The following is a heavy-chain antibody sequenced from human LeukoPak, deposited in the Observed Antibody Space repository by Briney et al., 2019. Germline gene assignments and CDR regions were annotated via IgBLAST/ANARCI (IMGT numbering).Heavy chain of an antibody. Sequence: GRSLRLSCAASGFTFSSYSMHWVRQAPGKGLEWVAVISYDGSNKYYADSVKGRFTISRDNSKNTLYLQMNSLRAEDTAVYYCAKDKWYYYDSSGYSTTLDYWGQGTLVTVSS. CDR1: GFTFSSYS. CDR3: AKDKWYYYDSSGYSTTLDY. V-gene: IGHV3-30*18. CDR2: ISYDGSNK. J-gene: IGHJ4*02. D-gene: IGHD3-22*01.